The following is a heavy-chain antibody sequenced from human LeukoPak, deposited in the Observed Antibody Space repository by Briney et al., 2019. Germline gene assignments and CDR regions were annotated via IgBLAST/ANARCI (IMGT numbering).Heavy chain of an antibody. Sequence: GGSLRLSCAPSGFTFSSYAMSWVRQPPGKGLEWVSAIGGSGGSTYYADSVKGRFTISRDNSKNTLYLQMNSLRAEDTAVYYCAKVRQVAVVVVAATPYFDYWGQGTLVTVSS. CDR1: GFTFSSYA. CDR3: AKVRQVAVVVVAATPYFDY. J-gene: IGHJ4*02. V-gene: IGHV3-23*01. CDR2: IGGSGGST. D-gene: IGHD2-15*01.